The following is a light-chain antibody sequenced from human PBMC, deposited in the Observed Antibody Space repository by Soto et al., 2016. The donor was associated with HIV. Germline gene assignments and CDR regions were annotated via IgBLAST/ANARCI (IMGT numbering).Light chain of an antibody. CDR2: AAS. V-gene: IGKV1-9*01. J-gene: IGKJ2*01. Sequence: DIHLTQSPSLLSASVGDRVAISCQASQGISTYLAWYQHKPGKAPRLLISAASTLQSGVPSRFSASGSGTEFTLTIDSLQPEDFATYYCQQYYSTPYTFGQGTTVDIK. CDR3: QQYYSTPYT. CDR1: QGISTY.